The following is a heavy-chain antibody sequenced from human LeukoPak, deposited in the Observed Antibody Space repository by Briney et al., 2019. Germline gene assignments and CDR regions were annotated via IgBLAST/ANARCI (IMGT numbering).Heavy chain of an antibody. V-gene: IGHV4-59*08. D-gene: IGHD1-26*01. J-gene: IGHJ4*02. Sequence: SETLSLTCTVSGGSISSYYWSWIRQPPGKGLEWIGDIYYSGSTNYNPSLKSRVTISVDMSKNQFSLRLSSVTAADTAVYYSARLASGSYGPLTPFDYWGQGTLVTVSS. CDR3: ARLASGSYGPLTPFDY. CDR1: GGSISSYY. CDR2: IYYSGST.